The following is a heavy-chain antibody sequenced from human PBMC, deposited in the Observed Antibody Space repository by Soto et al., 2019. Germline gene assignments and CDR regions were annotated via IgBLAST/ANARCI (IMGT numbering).Heavy chain of an antibody. CDR2: INPSSGST. V-gene: IGHV1-46*01. CDR3: ARGQDTNWFDP. Sequence: ASVKVSCKASGYTFTSYYMHWVRQAPGQGLEWMGIINPSSGSTSYAQKLQGRVTMTTDTSTSTAYMELRSLRSDDTAVYYCARGQDTNWFDPWGQGTLVTVSS. J-gene: IGHJ5*02. CDR1: GYTFTSYY.